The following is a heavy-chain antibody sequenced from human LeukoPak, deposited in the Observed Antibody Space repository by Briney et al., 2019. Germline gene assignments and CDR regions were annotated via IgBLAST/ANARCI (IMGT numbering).Heavy chain of an antibody. CDR2: IYHSGIT. D-gene: IGHD3-22*01. J-gene: IGHJ4*02. Sequence: SETLSLTCTVSGYSISSGHYWGWIRQPPGKGLEWIGRIYHSGITFYNPSLKSRVTISVDTSKNQFSLNLSSVTAADTAVYYCARRGSGYYLDYWGQGTLVTVSS. CDR1: GYSISSGHY. V-gene: IGHV4-38-2*02. CDR3: ARRGSGYYLDY.